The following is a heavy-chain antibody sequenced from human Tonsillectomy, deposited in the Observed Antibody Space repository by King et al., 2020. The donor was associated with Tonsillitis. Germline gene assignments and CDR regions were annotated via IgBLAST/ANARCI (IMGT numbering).Heavy chain of an antibody. CDR3: ARTVYYVSRNAAICRWFDL. CDR1: GFTFSNYW. J-gene: IGHJ5*02. V-gene: IGHV3-7*01. Sequence: VQLVESGGGLVQPGGSLRLSCAASGFTFSNYWMSWVRQAPGKGLEWVANIKKDGNEKYYVDSVKGRFTISRDNAKNSLYLQMNSLRAGDTALYYCARTVYYVSRNAAICRWFDLWGEGALVTVSS. D-gene: IGHD3-22*01. CDR2: IKKDGNEK.